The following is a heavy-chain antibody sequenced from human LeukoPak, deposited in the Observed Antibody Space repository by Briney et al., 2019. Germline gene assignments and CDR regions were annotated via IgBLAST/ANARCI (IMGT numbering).Heavy chain of an antibody. J-gene: IGHJ1*01. V-gene: IGHV3-23*01. Sequence: PGGSLRLSCAASGFTFSSYGMHWVRQAPGKGLEWVSAISNTGGSTYYADSVKGRFTISRDKSKNTLSLQMNSLRAEDTAVYYCAQQVGYCSSGSCYFTYWGQGTLVTVSS. CDR3: AQQVGYCSSGSCYFTY. D-gene: IGHD2-15*01. CDR1: GFTFSSYG. CDR2: ISNTGGST.